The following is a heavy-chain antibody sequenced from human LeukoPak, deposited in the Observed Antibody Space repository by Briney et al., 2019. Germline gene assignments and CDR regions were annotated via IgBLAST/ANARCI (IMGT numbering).Heavy chain of an antibody. CDR3: VRNFRFEKGGYYRHFDY. D-gene: IGHD3-22*01. J-gene: IGHJ4*02. V-gene: IGHV3-74*01. CDR1: GFTFSNYW. CDR2: IKTDGTST. Sequence: PGGSLRLSCAASGFTFSNYWMHWVRRAPGKGLVWVSRIKTDGTSTGYAETVKGRFTISRENAKNTLYLKMTSRRAEDTALYYCVRNFRFEKGGYYRHFDYWGQGILVTVSS.